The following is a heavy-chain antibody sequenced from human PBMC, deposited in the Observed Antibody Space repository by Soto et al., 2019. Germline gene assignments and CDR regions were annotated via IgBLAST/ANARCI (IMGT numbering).Heavy chain of an antibody. V-gene: IGHV4-31*03. D-gene: IGHD2-21*02. J-gene: IGHJ6*02. CDR1: GGSISSGGYY. Sequence: QVQLQESGPGLVKPSQTLSLTCTVSGGSISSGGYYWSWIRQHPGKGLEWIGYIYYSGSTYYNPSLRGRVTISVDTSKNQFSRKLSSVTAADTAVYYCATRTGGDLYSYSGMDVWGQGTTVTVSS. CDR2: IYYSGST. CDR3: ATRTGGDLYSYSGMDV.